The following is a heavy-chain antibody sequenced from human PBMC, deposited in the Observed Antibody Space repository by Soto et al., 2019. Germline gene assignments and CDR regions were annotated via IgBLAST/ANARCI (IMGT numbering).Heavy chain of an antibody. CDR2: IYPGDSDT. Sequence: GESLKISCKGSGYSFTSYWIGWVRQMPGKGLEWMGIIYPGDSDTRYSPSFQGQVTISADKSISTAYLQWSSLKASDTAMYYCARHPALSTWFGELSWFDYWGQGTLVTVSS. J-gene: IGHJ4*02. D-gene: IGHD3-10*01. V-gene: IGHV5-51*01. CDR3: ARHPALSTWFGELSWFDY. CDR1: GYSFTSYW.